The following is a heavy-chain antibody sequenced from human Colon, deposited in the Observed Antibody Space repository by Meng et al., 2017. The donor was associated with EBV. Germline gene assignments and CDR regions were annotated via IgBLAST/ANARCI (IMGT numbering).Heavy chain of an antibody. Sequence: QPQLQGAGPGLVKPSQTLSLTCVVSGDSVTNGGYSWSWIRQPPGKGLEWIGYIYHSGSTKYNPSLKSRVTISVDTSKNQFSLKLSSVTAADTAVYYCARDTSTWGNKGLDHWGQGILVTVSS. CDR2: IYHSGST. D-gene: IGHD7-27*01. CDR1: GDSVTNGGYS. J-gene: IGHJ4*02. V-gene: IGHV4-30-2*01. CDR3: ARDTSTWGNKGLDH.